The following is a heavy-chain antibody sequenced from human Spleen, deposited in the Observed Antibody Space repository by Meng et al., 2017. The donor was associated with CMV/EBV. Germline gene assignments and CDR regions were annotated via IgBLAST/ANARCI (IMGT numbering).Heavy chain of an antibody. J-gene: IGHJ4*02. D-gene: IGHD1-26*01. V-gene: IGHV3-30*04. CDR3: TTVKVGPWYLDY. CDR2: ISFDGSSR. CDR1: GFSFTSYS. Sequence: CAASGFSFTSYSMHWVRQAPGKGLEWVAVISFDGSSRFYTDSVKGRYTISRDNSKNTMYLQMNSLRPEDTAVYYCTTVKVGPWYLDYWGQGTLVTVSS.